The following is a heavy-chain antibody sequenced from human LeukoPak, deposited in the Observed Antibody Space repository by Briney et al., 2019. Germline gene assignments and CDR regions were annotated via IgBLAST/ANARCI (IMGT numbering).Heavy chain of an antibody. V-gene: IGHV1-46*01. Sequence: ASVKVSCKASGYTFTSYYMHWVPQAPGQGLEWMGIINPSGGSTSYAQKFQGRVTMTRDTSTSTVYMELSSLRSEDTAVYYCARARRELLLHVWFDPWGQGTLVTVSS. CDR2: INPSGGST. CDR3: ARARRELLLHVWFDP. J-gene: IGHJ5*02. CDR1: GYTFTSYY. D-gene: IGHD1-26*01.